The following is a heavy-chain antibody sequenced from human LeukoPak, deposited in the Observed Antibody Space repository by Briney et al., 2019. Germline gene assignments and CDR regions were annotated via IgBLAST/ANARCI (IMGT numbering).Heavy chain of an antibody. CDR3: ARHGRLRGFDY. CDR2: IYYSGST. D-gene: IGHD6-25*01. Sequence: TSETLSLTCTVSGGSISSYYWSWIRQPPGEGLEWIGYIYYSGSTNYNPSLKSRVTISVDTSKNQFSLKLSSVTAADTAVYYCARHGRLRGFDYWGQGTLVTVSS. V-gene: IGHV4-59*08. J-gene: IGHJ4*02. CDR1: GGSISSYY.